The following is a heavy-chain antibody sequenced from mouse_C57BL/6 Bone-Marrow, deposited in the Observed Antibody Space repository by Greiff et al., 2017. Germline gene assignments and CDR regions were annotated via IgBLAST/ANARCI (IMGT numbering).Heavy chain of an antibody. CDR2: ISYDGSN. D-gene: IGHD2-4*01. Sequence: VQLQQSGPGLVKPSQSLSLTCSVTGYSITSGYYWNWIRQFPGNKLEWMGYISYDGSNNYNPSPKNRISITRDTSKNQFFLKLNSVTTEDTATYYCARGYDYDGAWFAYWGQGTLVTVSA. V-gene: IGHV3-6*01. CDR3: ARGYDYDGAWFAY. J-gene: IGHJ3*01. CDR1: GYSITSGYY.